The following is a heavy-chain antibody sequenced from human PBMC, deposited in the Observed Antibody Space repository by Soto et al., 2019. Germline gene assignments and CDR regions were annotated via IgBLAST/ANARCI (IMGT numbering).Heavy chain of an antibody. CDR3: AYSSTPFDY. CDR1: GFTFSSYA. J-gene: IGHJ4*02. CDR2: ISGSGGST. D-gene: IGHD6-13*01. V-gene: IGHV3-23*01. Sequence: EVQLLESGGGLVQPGGSLRPACAASGFTFSSYAMSWVRQAPGKGLEWVSAISGSGGSTYYADSVKGRFTISRDNSKNTLYLQMNSLSAEDTAVYYCAYSSTPFDYWGQGTLVTVSS.